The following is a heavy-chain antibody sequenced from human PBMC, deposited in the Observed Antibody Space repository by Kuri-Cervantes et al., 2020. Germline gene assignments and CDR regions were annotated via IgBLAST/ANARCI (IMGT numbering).Heavy chain of an antibody. CDR2: ISYDGSNK. V-gene: IGHV3-30-3*01. CDR1: GFTFSSYA. Sequence: LSLTCAASGFTFSSYAMHWVRQAPGKGLEWVAVISYDGSNKYCADSVKGRFTISRDNSKNTLYLQMNSLRAEDTAVYYCARRKRADLSTDYWGQGTLVTVSS. CDR3: ARRKRADLSTDY. D-gene: IGHD1-14*01. J-gene: IGHJ4*02.